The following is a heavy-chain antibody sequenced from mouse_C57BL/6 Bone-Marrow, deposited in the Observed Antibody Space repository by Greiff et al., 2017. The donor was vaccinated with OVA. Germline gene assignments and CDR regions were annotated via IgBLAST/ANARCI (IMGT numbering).Heavy chain of an antibody. V-gene: IGHV1-50*01. D-gene: IGHD1-1*01. Sequence: QVQLQQPGAELVKPGASVKLSCKASGYTFTSYWMQWVKQRPGQGLEWIGEIDPSDSYTNYNQKFKGKATLTVDTSSSTAYMQLSSLTSEDSAVYYCARITTGPYWGQGTTLTVSS. CDR1: GYTFTSYW. CDR2: IDPSDSYT. J-gene: IGHJ2*01. CDR3: ARITTGPY.